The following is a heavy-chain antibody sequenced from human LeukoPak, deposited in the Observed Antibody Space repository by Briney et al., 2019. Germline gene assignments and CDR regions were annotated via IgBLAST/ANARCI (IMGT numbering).Heavy chain of an antibody. V-gene: IGHV3-23*01. CDR2: ISGSGGTT. J-gene: IGHJ4*02. CDR1: GFTFSSYA. Sequence: GGSLRLSCAASGFTFSSYAMHWVRQAPGKGLEWVSTISGSGGTTYCADSVEGQFTISRDNSKNTVSLQMNSLRAEDTAIYYCAKSASPGGYVGSLYFFDDWGQGTLVTVSS. CDR3: AKSASPGGYVGSLYFFDD. D-gene: IGHD1-26*01.